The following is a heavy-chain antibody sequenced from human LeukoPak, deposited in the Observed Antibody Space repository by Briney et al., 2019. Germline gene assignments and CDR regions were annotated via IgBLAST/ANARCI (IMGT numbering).Heavy chain of an antibody. J-gene: IGHJ4*02. D-gene: IGHD7-27*01. CDR3: VRATWGSYFDY. V-gene: IGHV3-74*01. Sequence: PGGSLRLSCVASGFTFSSYWMHWVRQVPGKGLVWVSRINSDGYSINYADSVKGRFTISRYNAKNTLYLQMNSLRAEDTAVYYCVRATWGSYFDYWGQGTLVTVSS. CDR2: INSDGYSI. CDR1: GFTFSSYW.